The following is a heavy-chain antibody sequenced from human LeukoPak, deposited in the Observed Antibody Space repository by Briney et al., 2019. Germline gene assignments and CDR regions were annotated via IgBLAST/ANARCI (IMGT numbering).Heavy chain of an antibody. CDR1: GFTFSSYS. CDR3: ARRGSIFGVVIEN. D-gene: IGHD3-3*01. Sequence: GGSLRLSCAASGFTFSSYSMNWVRQAPGKGLEWVSSISSSSSYIYYADSVKGRFTISRDNAKNSLYLQMNSLRAEDTAVYYCARRGSIFGVVIENWGQGTLVTVSS. J-gene: IGHJ4*02. V-gene: IGHV3-21*01. CDR2: ISSSSSYI.